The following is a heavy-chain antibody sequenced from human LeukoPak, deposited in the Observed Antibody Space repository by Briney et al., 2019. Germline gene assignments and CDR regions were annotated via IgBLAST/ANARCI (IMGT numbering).Heavy chain of an antibody. CDR3: AKSATGFDY. V-gene: IGHV3-23*01. CDR2: ISGMGGRT. D-gene: IGHD1-1*01. J-gene: IGHJ4*02. CDR1: GFTFSSYA. Sequence: PGGSLRLSCAASGFTFSSYAMSWVRQAPGKGLEWVSAISGMGGRTYYADSVKGRFTISRDNSKNTLYLQMNSMRAEDTAIYYCAKSATGFDYWGQGTLVTVSS.